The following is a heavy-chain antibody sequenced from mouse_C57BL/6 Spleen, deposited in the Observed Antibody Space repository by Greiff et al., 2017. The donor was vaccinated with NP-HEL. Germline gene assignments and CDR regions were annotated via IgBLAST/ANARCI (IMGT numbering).Heavy chain of an antibody. J-gene: IGHJ2*01. CDR1: GFNIKDYY. CDR3: ARGSPNYFDY. CDR2: IDPEDGET. V-gene: IGHV14-2*01. Sequence: VQLKESGAELVKPGASVKLSCTASGFNIKDYYMHWVKQRTEQGLEWIGRIDPEDGETKYVPKFQGKATITADTSSNTAYLQLSSLTSEDTAVYYCARGSPNYFDYWGQGTTLTVSS.